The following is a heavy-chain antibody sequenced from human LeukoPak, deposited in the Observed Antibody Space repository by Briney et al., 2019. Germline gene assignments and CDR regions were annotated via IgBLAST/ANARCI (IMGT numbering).Heavy chain of an antibody. CDR1: GGSISSYY. CDR2: IYTSGST. Sequence: SETLSLTCTVSGGSISSYYWSWIRQPAGKGLEWIGRIYTSGSTNYNPSLKSRVTMSVDTSKNQFSLKLSSVTAADTAVYYCARDRDSSSWYLYFDYWGQGTLVTVSS. V-gene: IGHV4-4*07. CDR3: ARDRDSSSWYLYFDY. D-gene: IGHD6-13*01. J-gene: IGHJ4*02.